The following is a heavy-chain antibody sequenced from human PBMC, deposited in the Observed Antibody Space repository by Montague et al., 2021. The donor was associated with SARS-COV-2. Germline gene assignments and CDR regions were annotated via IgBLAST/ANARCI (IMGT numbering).Heavy chain of an antibody. CDR3: ARDGVLRYFDWLGDRYGMGV. Sequence: SETLSLTCTVSGGSVSSGSYYWSWIRQPPGKGLEWIGYIYYSGSTNYNPSLKSRVTISVDTSKNQFSLKLSSVTAADTAVYYCARDGVLRYFDWLGDRYGMGVWGQGTTVTVSS. CDR1: GGSVSSGSYY. V-gene: IGHV4-61*01. CDR2: IYYSGST. D-gene: IGHD3-9*01. J-gene: IGHJ6*02.